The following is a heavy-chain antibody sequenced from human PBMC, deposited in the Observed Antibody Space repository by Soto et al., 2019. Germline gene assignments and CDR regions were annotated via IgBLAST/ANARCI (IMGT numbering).Heavy chain of an antibody. CDR1: GGCISSGGYS. V-gene: IGHV4-30-2*01. CDR3: ASHYCSSNSCYLGWFDP. J-gene: IGHJ5*02. CDR2: IYHSGST. D-gene: IGHD2-2*01. Sequence: SETLSLTCTVSGGCISSGGYSWSWIRQPPGKGLEWIGYIYHSGSTYYNPSLKSLVTISVDRYKNQFSLKLSSVTAADTAVYNCASHYCSSNSCYLGWFDPWGQGTLVTVSS.